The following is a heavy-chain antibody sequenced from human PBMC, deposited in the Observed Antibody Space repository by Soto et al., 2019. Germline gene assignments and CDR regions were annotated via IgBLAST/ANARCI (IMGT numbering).Heavy chain of an antibody. J-gene: IGHJ6*02. V-gene: IGHV6-1*01. D-gene: IGHD6-13*01. CDR3: ARGAAAGNYYGMDV. CDR1: GDSVSSNSAA. Sequence: PSQTLSLTFAISGDSVSSNSAAWNCISQSPSRGLEWLGRTYYRSKWYNDYAVSVKSRITINPDTSKNQFSLQLNSVTPEDTAVYYCARGAAAGNYYGMDVWGQGTTVTVSS. CDR2: TYYRSKWYN.